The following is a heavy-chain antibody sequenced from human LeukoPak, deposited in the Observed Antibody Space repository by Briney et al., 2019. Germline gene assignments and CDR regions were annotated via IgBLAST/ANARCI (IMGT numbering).Heavy chain of an antibody. CDR2: IHYSGST. Sequence: PSETLTLTCTVSGGSIGTHYWSWIRQPPGKGLEWIGYIHYSGSTNYNPSLKSRVTISVDTSKNQFSLKLNSVTTADTAVYYCAKDAAYNPFDYWGQGTLVTVS. V-gene: IGHV4-59*11. CDR1: GGSIGTHY. D-gene: IGHD5-24*01. CDR3: AKDAAYNPFDY. J-gene: IGHJ4*02.